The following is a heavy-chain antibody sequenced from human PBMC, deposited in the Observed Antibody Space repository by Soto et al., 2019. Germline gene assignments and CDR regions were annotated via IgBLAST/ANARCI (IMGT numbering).Heavy chain of an antibody. CDR2: IYYSGST. Sequence: QVQLQESGPGLVKPSETLSLTCTVSGGSVSSGSYYWSWIRQPPGKGLGRIGYIYYSGSTNYNPSLKSRVTIAVDTSKHQFSLKLSSVTAADTAVYYCARASGYGDYGVDFDLWGRGTLVTVSS. CDR1: GGSVSSGSYY. V-gene: IGHV4-61*01. D-gene: IGHD4-17*01. J-gene: IGHJ2*01. CDR3: ARASGYGDYGVDFDL.